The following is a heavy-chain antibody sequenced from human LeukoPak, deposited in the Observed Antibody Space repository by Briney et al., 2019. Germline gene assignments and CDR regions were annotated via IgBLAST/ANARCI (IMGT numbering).Heavy chain of an antibody. V-gene: IGHV4-4*02. D-gene: IGHD3-10*01. CDR2: IHQSEST. CDR3: ARAGHYCLDY. CDR1: GDSISNDHW. J-gene: IGHJ4*02. Sequence: PSATLSLTCAVSGDSISNDHWWCWVRQSPRKGLEWIGEIHQSESTNYNPSFESRLTISVDKSKNQFSLKLRSVTAADTAVYYCARAGHYCLDYLGQGTLVTVSS.